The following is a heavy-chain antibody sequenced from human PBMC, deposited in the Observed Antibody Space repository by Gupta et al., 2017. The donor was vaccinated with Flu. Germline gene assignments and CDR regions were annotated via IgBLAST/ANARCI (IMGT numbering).Heavy chain of an antibody. D-gene: IGHD3-22*01. CDR2: ISGSGDST. CDR1: GFTFSSYV. CDR3: AKGHAFLEVVTPVDY. J-gene: IGHJ4*02. V-gene: IGHV3-23*01. Sequence: EVQLLESGGGLVQPGGSLRLSCAASGFTFSSYVMSWVRQAPGKGLEWVSVISGSGDSTYYADSVKGRFTISRDNAKNTLHLQMNSLRAEDTAVYYCAKGHAFLEVVTPVDYWGQGTLVTVSS.